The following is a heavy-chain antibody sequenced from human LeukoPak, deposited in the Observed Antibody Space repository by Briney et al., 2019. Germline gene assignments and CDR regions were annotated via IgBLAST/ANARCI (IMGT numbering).Heavy chain of an antibody. Sequence: ASVKVSCKASGYTFTSYAMNWVRQAPGQGLEWMGWINTNTGNPTYAQGFTGRFVFSLDTSVSTAYPQISSLKAEDTAVFYCARGEGLVTYYYDSSGFHWFGPWGQGTLVTVSS. CDR3: ARGEGLVTYYYDSSGFHWFGP. CDR2: INTNTGNP. V-gene: IGHV7-4-1*02. J-gene: IGHJ5*02. CDR1: GYTFTSYA. D-gene: IGHD3-22*01.